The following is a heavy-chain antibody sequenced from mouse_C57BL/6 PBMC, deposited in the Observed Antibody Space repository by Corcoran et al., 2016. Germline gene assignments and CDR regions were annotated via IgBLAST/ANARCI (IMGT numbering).Heavy chain of an antibody. D-gene: IGHD1-1*01. CDR1: GYTFTDYY. CDR2: INPYNGGT. Sequence: EVQLQQSGPVLVKPGASVKMSCKASGYTFTDYYMNWVKQSHGKSLEWIGVINPYNGGTSYNQKFKGKATLTVDKSSSTAYMELRSLTSEDSAVYYCARSIQIYYYGSSYHYYAMDYWGQGTSVTVSS. J-gene: IGHJ4*01. V-gene: IGHV1-19*01. CDR3: ARSIQIYYYGSSYHYYAMDY.